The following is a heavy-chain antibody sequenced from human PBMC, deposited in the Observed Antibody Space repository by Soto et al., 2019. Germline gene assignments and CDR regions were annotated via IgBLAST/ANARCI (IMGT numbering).Heavy chain of an antibody. V-gene: IGHV1-8*01. CDR3: ARGPILIYCSGGSCSFHYYYYMDV. Sequence: ASVKVSCKASGYTFTSYDINWVRQATGQGLEWMGWMNPNSGNTGYAQKCQGRVTMTRNTSISTAYMELSSLRSEDTAVYYCARGPILIYCSGGSCSFHYYYYMDVCGKGTTVTVSS. D-gene: IGHD2-15*01. CDR2: MNPNSGNT. J-gene: IGHJ6*03. CDR1: GYTFTSYD.